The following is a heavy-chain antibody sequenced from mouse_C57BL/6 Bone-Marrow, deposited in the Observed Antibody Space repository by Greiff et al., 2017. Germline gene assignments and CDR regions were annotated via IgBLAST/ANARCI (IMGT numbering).Heavy chain of an antibody. CDR1: GYTFTSYW. Sequence: QVQLQQPGAELVKPGASVKLSCKASGYTFTSYWMHWVKQRPGQGLEWIGEIDPSDSYTNYNQKFKGKSTLTVDKSSSTAYMQLSSLTSEDSAVYYCARNGGDYWGQGTTLTVSS. CDR3: ARNGGDY. V-gene: IGHV1-69*01. CDR2: IDPSDSYT. J-gene: IGHJ2*01.